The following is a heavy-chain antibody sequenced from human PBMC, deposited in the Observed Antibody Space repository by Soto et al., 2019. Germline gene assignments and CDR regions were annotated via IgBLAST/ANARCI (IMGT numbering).Heavy chain of an antibody. CDR2: MHSTGRA. CDR3: VSSGHSFAGAM. D-gene: IGHD3-10*01. V-gene: IGHV4-59*01. CDR1: GASMSDYY. J-gene: IGHJ4*02. Sequence: PSETLSLTCSVSGASMSDYYGSWVRQPPGKGLEWIGYMHSTGRANSNSSLNSRVSISVDTSKNRFSLSLTSVTPADTAVYYCVSSGHSFAGAMWGRGILVTVSS.